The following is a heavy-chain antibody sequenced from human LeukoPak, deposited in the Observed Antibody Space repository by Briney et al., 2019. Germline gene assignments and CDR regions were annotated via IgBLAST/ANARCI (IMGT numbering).Heavy chain of an antibody. D-gene: IGHD2-2*01. V-gene: IGHV3-21*01. CDR1: GFTFSSYS. J-gene: IGHJ6*03. CDR3: ARWDIVVVPAATDLNYYYYYYMDV. CDR2: ISSSSSYI. Sequence: GGSLRLSCAASGFTFSSYSMNWVRQAPGKGLEWVSSISSSSSYIYYADSVKGRFTISRDNAKSSLYLQMNSLRAEDTAVYYCARWDIVVVPAATDLNYYYYYYMDVWGKGTTVTVSS.